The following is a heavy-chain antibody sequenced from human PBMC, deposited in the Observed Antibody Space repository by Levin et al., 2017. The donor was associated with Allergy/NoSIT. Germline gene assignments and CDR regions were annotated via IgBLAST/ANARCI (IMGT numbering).Heavy chain of an antibody. CDR1: GFTVSSNY. V-gene: IGHV3-53*01. J-gene: IGHJ2*01. CDR3: ARGLLGYCSSTSCQPNWYFDL. Sequence: PGGSLRLSCAASGFTVSSNYMSWVRQAPGKGLEWVSVIYSGGSTYYADSVKGRFTISRDNSKNTLYLQMNSLRAEDTAVYYCARGLLGYCSSTSCQPNWYFDLWGRGTLVTVSS. CDR2: IYSGGST. D-gene: IGHD2-2*01.